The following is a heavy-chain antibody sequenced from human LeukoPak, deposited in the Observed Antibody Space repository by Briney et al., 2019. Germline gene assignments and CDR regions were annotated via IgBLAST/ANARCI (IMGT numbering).Heavy chain of an antibody. CDR2: ISSSGDNT. Sequence: GGSLRLSCAAPGFTFSSYAMSWVRQVPGKGLEWVSVISSSGDNTYYADSVKGRFTISRDNSKNMLYLQMNSLRAEDTAVYYCARSSYSSSSSVWGQGTMVTVSS. CDR3: ARSSYSSSSSV. V-gene: IGHV3-23*01. CDR1: GFTFSSYA. J-gene: IGHJ3*01. D-gene: IGHD6-6*01.